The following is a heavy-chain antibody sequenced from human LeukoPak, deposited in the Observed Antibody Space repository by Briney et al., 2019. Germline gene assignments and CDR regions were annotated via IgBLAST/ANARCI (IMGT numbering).Heavy chain of an antibody. V-gene: IGHV3-30*02. CDR1: GLMFSSYG. J-gene: IGHJ4*02. D-gene: IGHD3-22*01. CDR3: AKGGYYERPWYFDY. Sequence: GGSLRLSCAASGLMFSSYGMHWVRQAPGKGLEWVAVIWSDGSNKYYADSVRGRFTISRGNPKNTVYLQMNSLRAEDTAVYYCAKGGYYERPWYFDYWGQGTLVTVSS. CDR2: IWSDGSNK.